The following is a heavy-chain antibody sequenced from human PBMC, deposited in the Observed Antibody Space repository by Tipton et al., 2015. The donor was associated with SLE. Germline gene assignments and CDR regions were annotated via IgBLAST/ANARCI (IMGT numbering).Heavy chain of an antibody. V-gene: IGHV4-39*07. CDR1: GGFISSSSYY. D-gene: IGHD6-19*01. CDR2: INHSGST. J-gene: IGHJ4*02. CDR3: ARTPQWGYSSGYVDY. Sequence: LRLSCTVSGGFISSSSYYWSWIRQPPGKGLEWIGEINHSGSTNYNPSLKSRVTISVDTSKNQFSLKLSSVTAADTAVYYCARTPQWGYSSGYVDYWGQGTLVTVSS.